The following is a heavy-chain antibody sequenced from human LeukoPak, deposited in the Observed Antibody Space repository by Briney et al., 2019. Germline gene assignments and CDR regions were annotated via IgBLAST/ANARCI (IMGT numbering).Heavy chain of an antibody. J-gene: IGHJ3*02. CDR2: ISVYNGNT. Sequence: GASLKVSFKASGYTLSSYYMHWVRQAPGEGLEWMGWISVYNGNTNYAQKFQGRVTMTTDTSTSTAYMELRSLSSDDTAVYYCARATNYYDSSGYYPDAFDIWGQGTMVTVSS. V-gene: IGHV1-18*04. CDR3: ARATNYYDSSGYYPDAFDI. D-gene: IGHD3-22*01. CDR1: GYTLSSYY.